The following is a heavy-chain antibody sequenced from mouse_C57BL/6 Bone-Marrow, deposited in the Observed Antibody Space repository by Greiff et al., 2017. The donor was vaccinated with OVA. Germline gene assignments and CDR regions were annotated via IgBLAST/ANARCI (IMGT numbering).Heavy chain of an antibody. Sequence: QVQLQQPGAELVMPGASVKLSCTASGYTFTSYWMHWVKQRPGHGLEWIGEIDPSDSYTNYNQKFKVKSTLTVDKSSSTAYMQLSSLTSEDSAVYYCARYDYDGFAYWGQGTLVTVSA. CDR2: IDPSDSYT. CDR3: ARYDYDGFAY. CDR1: GYTFTSYW. V-gene: IGHV1-69*01. D-gene: IGHD2-4*01. J-gene: IGHJ3*01.